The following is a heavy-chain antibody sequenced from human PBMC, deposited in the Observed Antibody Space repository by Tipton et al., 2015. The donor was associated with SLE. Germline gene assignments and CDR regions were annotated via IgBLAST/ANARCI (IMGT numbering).Heavy chain of an antibody. V-gene: IGHV4-34*01. Sequence: TLSLTCAVYGGSFSGYYWSWIRQPPGKGLEWIGEINHSGSTNYNPSLKSRVTISVDTSKNQFSLKLSSVTAADTAVYYCARGWFGNWGQGTLVTVSS. CDR2: INHSGST. J-gene: IGHJ4*02. CDR3: ARGWFGN. D-gene: IGHD3-10*01. CDR1: GGSFSGYY.